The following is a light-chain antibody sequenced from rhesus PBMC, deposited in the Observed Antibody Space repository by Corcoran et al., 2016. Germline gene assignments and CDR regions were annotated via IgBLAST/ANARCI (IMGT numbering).Light chain of an antibody. V-gene: IGKV1-25*01. Sequence: DIQMTQSPSSLSASVGDTVTITCRASQGISSYLAWYQQKPGKAPNLRISKASTLQSGVPSRFSGFGSGIDCTLAISSLQPEDFATYFCQQHNSYPLTFGGGTKVEIK. CDR2: KAS. CDR3: QQHNSYPLT. CDR1: QGISSY. J-gene: IGKJ4*01.